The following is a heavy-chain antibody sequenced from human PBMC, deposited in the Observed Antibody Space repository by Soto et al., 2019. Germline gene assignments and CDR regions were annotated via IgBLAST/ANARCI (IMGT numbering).Heavy chain of an antibody. D-gene: IGHD3-10*01. CDR2: IYYSGST. CDR3: ARVLYGSGSYHFDY. CDR1: GGSISSYY. V-gene: IGHV4-59*08. J-gene: IGHJ4*02. Sequence: SETLSLTCTVSGGSISSYYWSWIRQPPGKGLEWIGYIYYSGSTNYNPSLKSRVTISVDTSKSQFSLKLSSVTAADTAVYYCARVLYGSGSYHFDYWGQGTLVTVSS.